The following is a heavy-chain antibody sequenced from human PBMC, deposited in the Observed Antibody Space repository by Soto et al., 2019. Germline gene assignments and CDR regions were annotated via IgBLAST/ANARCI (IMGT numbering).Heavy chain of an antibody. CDR3: AKDQEMATIEGGFDY. Sequence: QVQLVESGGGVVQPGRSLRLSCAASGFTFSSYGMHWVRQAPGKGLEWVAVISYDGSNKYYADSVKGRFTISRDNSXXTLYLQMNSLRAEDTAVYYCAKDQEMATIEGGFDYWGQGTLVTVSS. CDR2: ISYDGSNK. CDR1: GFTFSSYG. D-gene: IGHD5-12*01. J-gene: IGHJ4*02. V-gene: IGHV3-30*18.